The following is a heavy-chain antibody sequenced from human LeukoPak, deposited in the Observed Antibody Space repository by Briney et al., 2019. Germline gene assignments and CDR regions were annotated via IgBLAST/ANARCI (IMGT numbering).Heavy chain of an antibody. CDR3: GRSYSPLDS. D-gene: IGHD6-13*01. CDR1: GFTFSNYW. CDR2: IKEDGGDK. V-gene: IGHV3-7*01. J-gene: IGHJ4*02. Sequence: GGSLRLSCAASGFTFSNYWMSWVRQAPGRGLEWVANIKEDGGDKYYVDSVRGRFTISRDNAKNSLYLQMNSLSADDTAVYYCGRSYSPLDSWGQGTLVTVSS.